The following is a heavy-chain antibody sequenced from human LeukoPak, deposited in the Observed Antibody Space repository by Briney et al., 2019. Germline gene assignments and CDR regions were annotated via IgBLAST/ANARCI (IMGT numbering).Heavy chain of an antibody. CDR1: GFTFSRYD. D-gene: IGHD2-2*02. CDR3: LRGYCTSATCYRFDY. V-gene: IGHV3-23*01. CDR2: ISGSGGTT. J-gene: IGHJ4*02. Sequence: GGSLRLSCAPSGFTFSRYDMSWVRQAPGKGLEWVSGISGSGGTTYYADSVKGRFTISRDNSKNTLYLQMNSLRAEDTAVYYCLRGYCTSATCYRFDYWGQGTLVTVSS.